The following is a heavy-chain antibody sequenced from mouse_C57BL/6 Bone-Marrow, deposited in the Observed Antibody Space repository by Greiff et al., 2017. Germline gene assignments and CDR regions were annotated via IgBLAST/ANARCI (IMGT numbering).Heavy chain of an antibody. D-gene: IGHD1-1*01. CDR2: IDPENGDT. J-gene: IGHJ1*03. CDR1: GFNIKDDY. Sequence: VQLQQSGAELVRPGAPVKLSCTASGFNIKDDYMHWVKQRPEQGLEWIGWIDPENGDTEYASKFQGKATITADTSSNTAYLQLSSLTSEDTAVYYCTTLTTVVAHWYFDVWGTGTTVTVSS. V-gene: IGHV14-4*01. CDR3: TTLTTVVAHWYFDV.